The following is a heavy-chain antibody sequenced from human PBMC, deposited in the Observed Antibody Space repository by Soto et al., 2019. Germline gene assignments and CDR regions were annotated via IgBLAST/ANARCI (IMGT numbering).Heavy chain of an antibody. J-gene: IGHJ4*02. D-gene: IGHD3-10*01. CDR3: AIGDGDLLFDY. CDR1: GGTFSSYA. CDR2: IIPIFGTA. Sequence: ASVKVSCKASGGTFSSYAISWERQAPGQGLEWMGGIIPIFGTANYAQKFQGRVRITADESTSTAYMELSSLRSEDTAVYYCAIGDGDLLFDYWGQGTLVTVSS. V-gene: IGHV1-69*13.